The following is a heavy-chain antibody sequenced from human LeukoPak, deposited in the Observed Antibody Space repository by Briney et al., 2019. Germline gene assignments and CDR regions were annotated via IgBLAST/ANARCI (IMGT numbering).Heavy chain of an antibody. CDR1: GYTFTSYD. D-gene: IGHD3-16*02. CDR3: ARRTLTAASLDY. V-gene: IGHV1-8*01. CDR2: MNPNSGNT. Sequence: GASVKVSCKASGYTFTSYDINWVRQATGQGLERMGWMNPNSGNTGYAQKFQGRVTTTRNTSISTAYMELSSLRSEDTAVYYCARRTLTAASLDYWGQGTLVTVSS. J-gene: IGHJ4*02.